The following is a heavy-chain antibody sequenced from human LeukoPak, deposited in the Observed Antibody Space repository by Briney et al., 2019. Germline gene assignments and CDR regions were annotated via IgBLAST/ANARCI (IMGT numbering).Heavy chain of an antibody. D-gene: IGHD6-13*01. CDR1: GYTFINYA. J-gene: IGHJ4*02. Sequence: ASVKVSCKTSGYTFINYAINWGRQAPGQRPEWMGWINAGNSNTKYSQKFQGRVTITRDTSASTAYMELSSLRSEDTAVYYCTRGPRAAADDYWGQGTLVTVSS. V-gene: IGHV1-3*01. CDR2: INAGNSNT. CDR3: TRGPRAAADDY.